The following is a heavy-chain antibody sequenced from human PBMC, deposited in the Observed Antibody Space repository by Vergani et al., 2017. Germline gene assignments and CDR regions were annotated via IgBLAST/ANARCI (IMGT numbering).Heavy chain of an antibody. J-gene: IGHJ4*02. Sequence: VQLVESGGGLVKPGGSLRLSCAASGFTFSSYSMNWVRQAPGKGLEWVAVIWYDGSNKYYADSVKGRFTISRDNSKNTLYLQMNSLRAEDTAVYYCARERSIAAAVDYWGQGTLVTVSS. V-gene: IGHV3-33*08. D-gene: IGHD6-13*01. CDR2: IWYDGSNK. CDR1: GFTFSSYS. CDR3: ARERSIAAAVDY.